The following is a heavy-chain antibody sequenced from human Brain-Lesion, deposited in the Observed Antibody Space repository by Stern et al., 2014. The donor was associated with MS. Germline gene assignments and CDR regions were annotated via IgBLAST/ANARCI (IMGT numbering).Heavy chain of an antibody. D-gene: IGHD1-7*01. V-gene: IGHV4-39*01. CDR2: VYYTGST. CDR1: GGSITSSSYY. Sequence: QVQLVQSGPGLVKPSETLSLTCTVSGGSITSSSYYWGWIRQPPGRGLEYIGTVYYTGSTFYDPSLKSRVTISVDTSKNQVALKLPSVTAADTAVYYCVRPDIKGTIWNWGQGTLVTVSS. CDR3: VRPDIKGTIWN. J-gene: IGHJ4*02.